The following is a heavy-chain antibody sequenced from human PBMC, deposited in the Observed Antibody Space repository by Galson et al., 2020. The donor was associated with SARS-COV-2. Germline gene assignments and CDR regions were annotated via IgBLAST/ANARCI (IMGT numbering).Heavy chain of an antibody. CDR2: IYHSGST. Sequence: TLSLTCTVSGYSISSGYYWGWIRQPPGKGLEWIGSIYHSGSTYYNPSLKSRVTISVDTSKNQFSLKLSSVTAADTAVYYCARDTYDSSGYYPYYFDYWGQGTLVTVSS. V-gene: IGHV4-38-2*02. J-gene: IGHJ4*02. CDR3: ARDTYDSSGYYPYYFDY. CDR1: GYSISSGYY. D-gene: IGHD3-22*01.